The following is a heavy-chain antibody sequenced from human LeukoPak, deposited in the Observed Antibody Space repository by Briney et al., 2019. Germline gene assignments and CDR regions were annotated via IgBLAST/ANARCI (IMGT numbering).Heavy chain of an antibody. D-gene: IGHD6-19*01. CDR1: GGSISSHY. CDR3: ARGGYSSEMDY. J-gene: IGHJ4*02. CDR2: IYYSGST. Sequence: PSETLSLTCAVSGGSISSHYWSWIRQPPGKGLEWIGYIYYSGSTNYNPSLKSRVTISVDTSKNQFSLKLSSVTAADTAVYYCARGGYSSEMDYWGQGTLVTVSS. V-gene: IGHV4-59*11.